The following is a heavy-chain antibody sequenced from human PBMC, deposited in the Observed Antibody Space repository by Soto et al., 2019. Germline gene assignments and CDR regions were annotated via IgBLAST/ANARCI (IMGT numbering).Heavy chain of an antibody. CDR1: GGIFGSHG. CDR3: VRDRRIYYSDPHDEFVASDYEV. Sequence: QVQLIQSEAAVMKPGSSVRVSCTASGGIFGSHGFSWVRQAPGQRLEWVGGFIPIFRTLTYTEKFQARVRIAADESVNTVYLDLSGLTSDDTAVNYCVRDRRIYYSDPHDEFVASDYEVWGQGTMVTVSS. J-gene: IGHJ3*01. D-gene: IGHD3-22*01. CDR2: FIPIFRTL. V-gene: IGHV1-69*01.